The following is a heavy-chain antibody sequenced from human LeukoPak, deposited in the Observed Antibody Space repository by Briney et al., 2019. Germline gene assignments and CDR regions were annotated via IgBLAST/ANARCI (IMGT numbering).Heavy chain of an antibody. D-gene: IGHD6-6*01. J-gene: IGHJ4*02. V-gene: IGHV1-2*02. Sequence: ASVKVSCKASGYTFTGYYMHWVRQAPGQGLEWMGWINPNSGGTNYAQKFQGRVTMTRDTSISTAYMELSRLRSEDRAVYYCARALGTSSVLPFDYWGQGTLVTVSS. CDR3: ARALGTSSVLPFDY. CDR1: GYTFTGYY. CDR2: INPNSGGT.